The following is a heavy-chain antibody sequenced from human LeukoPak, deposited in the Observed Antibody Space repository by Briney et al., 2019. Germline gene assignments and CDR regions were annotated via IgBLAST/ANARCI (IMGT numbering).Heavy chain of an antibody. CDR2: INPNSGGT. J-gene: IGHJ4*02. Sequence: GASVKVSCKASRYTFTGYYMHWGRQAPGQGLEWMGWINPNSGGTNYAQKFQGRVTMTRDTSISTAYMELSRLRSDDTAVYYCAASNWGFDFDYWGQGTLVTVSS. V-gene: IGHV1-2*02. CDR3: AASNWGFDFDY. D-gene: IGHD7-27*01. CDR1: RYTFTGYY.